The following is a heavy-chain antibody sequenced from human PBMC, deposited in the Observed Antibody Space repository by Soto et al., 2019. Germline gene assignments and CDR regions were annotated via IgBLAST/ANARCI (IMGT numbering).Heavy chain of an antibody. J-gene: IGHJ4*02. CDR1: GYSFTSYW. D-gene: IGHD3-22*01. CDR2: IDPSDSYT. CDR3: AIDTYYYDSSGPTQRYYFDY. V-gene: IGHV5-10-1*01. Sequence: PGESLKISCKGSGYSFTSYWISWVRQMPGKGLEWMGRIDPSDSYTNYSPSFQGHVTISADKSISTAYLQWSSLKASDTAMYYCAIDTYYYDSSGPTQRYYFDYWGQGTLVTVSS.